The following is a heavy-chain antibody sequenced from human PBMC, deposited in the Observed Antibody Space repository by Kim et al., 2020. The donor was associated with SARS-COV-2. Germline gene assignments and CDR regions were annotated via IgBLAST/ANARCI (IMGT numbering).Heavy chain of an antibody. V-gene: IGHV2-5*02. CDR1: GFSLNSYGVG. D-gene: IGHD3-10*01. CDR2: INWDDDK. Sequence: SGPTLVKPTQTLTLTCNFSGFSLNSYGVGVGWLRQPPGKALEWLALINWDDDKRYSPSLKRRLTITKDTSKNQVVLTMTNMDPVDTATYYCTHRENSYYASGSFRNDAFDIWGQGTMVTVSS. CDR3: THRENSYYASGSFRNDAFDI. J-gene: IGHJ3*02.